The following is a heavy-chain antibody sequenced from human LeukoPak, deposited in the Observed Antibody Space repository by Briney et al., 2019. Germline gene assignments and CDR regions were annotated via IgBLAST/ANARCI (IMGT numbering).Heavy chain of an antibody. Sequence: GGSLRLSCAASGFTFSTYWMHWVRQAPGKGLVWVSRIKSDGSTNYADSVKGRFTIFRDNAKNTVSLQMNSLRAEDTGVYYCARAPSEIGGYYPEYFRHWGQGTLVTVSS. CDR2: IKSDGST. V-gene: IGHV3-74*01. D-gene: IGHD3-22*01. J-gene: IGHJ1*01. CDR1: GFTFSTYW. CDR3: ARAPSEIGGYYPEYFRH.